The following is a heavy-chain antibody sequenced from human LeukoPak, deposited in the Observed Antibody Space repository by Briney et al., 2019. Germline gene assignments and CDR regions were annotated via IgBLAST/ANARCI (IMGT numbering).Heavy chain of an antibody. J-gene: IGHJ4*02. CDR1: GFTFGRYA. V-gene: IGHV3-30*01. CDR2: ISYDGSNK. D-gene: IGHD3-22*01. Sequence: GRSLRLSCAASGFTFGRYAMHWVRQTPGKGLEWVAVISYDGSNKCYSDSVKGRFTISRDNSRDTLYLQMNSLRAEDTAIYYCARDGPFYYDSSGIAYYFDSWGQGTLVTVSS. CDR3: ARDGPFYYDSSGIAYYFDS.